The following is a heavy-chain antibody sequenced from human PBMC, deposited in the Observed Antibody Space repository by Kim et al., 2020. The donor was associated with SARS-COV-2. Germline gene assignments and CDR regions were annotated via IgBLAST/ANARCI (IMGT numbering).Heavy chain of an antibody. D-gene: IGHD3-22*01. Sequence: CVKGRFTSSRDNAKNSLYLQLNSLRAEDRDVYYCARYYYDSTDDTHPIGYWGQGTLVTVSS. V-gene: IGHV3-48*03. J-gene: IGHJ4*02. CDR3: ARYYYDSTDDTHPIGY.